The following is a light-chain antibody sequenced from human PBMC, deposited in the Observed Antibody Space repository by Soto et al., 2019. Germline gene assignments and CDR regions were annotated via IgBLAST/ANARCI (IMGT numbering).Light chain of an antibody. J-gene: IGLJ1*01. V-gene: IGLV2-14*01. CDR1: SSDVGGYNY. CDR2: EVT. CDR3: SSYTSSTAYV. Sequence: LTQPASVSGSPGQSITISCTGTSSDVGGYNYVSWYQLHPGKAPKLILYEVTNRPSGVSDRFSGSKSGNTASLTISGLQAEDEADYYCSSYTSSTAYVFGTGTKVTVL.